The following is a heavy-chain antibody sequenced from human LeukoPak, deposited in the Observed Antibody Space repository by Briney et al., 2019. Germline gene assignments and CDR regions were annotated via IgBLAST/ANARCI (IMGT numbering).Heavy chain of an antibody. Sequence: GGSLRLSCAASGFPFSSYNMNWVRQAPGKGLEWVSSIISSSSDIYYADSVKGRFTISRDNAKNSLYLQMNSLRAEDTALYYCAKGGYYDSSGYYLYYFDYWGQGTLVTVSS. D-gene: IGHD3-22*01. V-gene: IGHV3-21*01. CDR3: AKGGYYDSSGYYLYYFDY. CDR2: IISSSSDI. J-gene: IGHJ4*02. CDR1: GFPFSSYN.